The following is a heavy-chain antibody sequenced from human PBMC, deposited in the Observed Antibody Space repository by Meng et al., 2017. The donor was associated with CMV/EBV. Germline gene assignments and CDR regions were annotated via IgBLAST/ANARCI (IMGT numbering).Heavy chain of an antibody. CDR1: GYTFTSYG. Sequence: ASVNVSCKASGYTFTSYGISWVRQAPGQGLEWMGWISAYNGNTNYAQKLQGRVTMTTDTSTSTAYMELRSLRSDDTAVYYCARDGYCSSTSCPAGNAFDIWGQGTMVTVSS. V-gene: IGHV1-18*01. CDR2: ISAYNGNT. D-gene: IGHD2-2*03. CDR3: ARDGYCSSTSCPAGNAFDI. J-gene: IGHJ3*02.